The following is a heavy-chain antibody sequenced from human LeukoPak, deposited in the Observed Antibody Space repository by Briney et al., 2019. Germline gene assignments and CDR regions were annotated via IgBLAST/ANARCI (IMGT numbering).Heavy chain of an antibody. V-gene: IGHV5-51*01. CDR2: IYPGDSDT. CDR1: GYSFTSYW. Sequence: ESLKISCKGSGYSFTSYWIGWVRQMPGKGLEWMGIIYPGDSDTRYSPSFQGQVTISADKSISTAYLQWSSLKASDTAMYYCARRLGIAARLDTPDAFDIWGQGTMVTVSS. CDR3: ARRLGIAARLDTPDAFDI. D-gene: IGHD6-6*01. J-gene: IGHJ3*02.